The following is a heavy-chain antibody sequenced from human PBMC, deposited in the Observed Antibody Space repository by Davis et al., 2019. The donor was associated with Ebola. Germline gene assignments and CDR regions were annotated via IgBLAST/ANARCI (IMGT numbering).Heavy chain of an antibody. CDR1: GFTFSSYS. Sequence: GGSLRLSCAASGFTFSSYSMNWVRQAPGKGLEWVSSISSSSSYIYYADSVKGRFTISRDNAKNSLYLQMNSLRAEDTAVYYCARGHTRGVVVPAATQTRVGWFDPWGQGTLVTVSS. CDR2: ISSSSSYI. J-gene: IGHJ5*02. V-gene: IGHV3-21*01. D-gene: IGHD2-2*01. CDR3: ARGHTRGVVVPAATQTRVGWFDP.